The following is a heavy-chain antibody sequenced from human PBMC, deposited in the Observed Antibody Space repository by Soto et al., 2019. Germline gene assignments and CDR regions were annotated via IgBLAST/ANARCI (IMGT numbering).Heavy chain of an antibody. J-gene: IGHJ5*02. CDR1: GYTITNYG. V-gene: IGHV1-18*01. CDR3: ASGYCINGVCRP. CDR2: ISTYNGNT. D-gene: IGHD2-8*01. Sequence: ASVKVSCKTSGYTITNYGVSWMRQAPGQGLEWMGCISTYNGNTNYAQKFQGRVTMTTDTSTSTAYMELRSLTSDDTAVYYCASGYCINGVCRPRGQGTLVTVSS.